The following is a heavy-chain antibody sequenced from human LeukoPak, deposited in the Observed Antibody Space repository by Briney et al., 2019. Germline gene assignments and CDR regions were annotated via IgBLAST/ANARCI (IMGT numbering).Heavy chain of an antibody. CDR3: ARHGGSSRDGYNFDY. D-gene: IGHD5-24*01. CDR1: GGSISSSSYY. V-gene: IGHV4-39*01. Sequence: SETLSLTCTVSGGSISSSSYYWGWIRQPPGKGLEWIGSIYYSGSTYYNPSLKSRVTISVDTSKNQFSLKLSSVTAADTAVYYCARHGGSSRDGYNFDYWGQGTLVTVSS. J-gene: IGHJ4*02. CDR2: IYYSGST.